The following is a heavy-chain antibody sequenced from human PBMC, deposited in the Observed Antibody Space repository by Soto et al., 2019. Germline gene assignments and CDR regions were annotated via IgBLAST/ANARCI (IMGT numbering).Heavy chain of an antibody. V-gene: IGHV3-23*01. CDR3: AKASATGKSDGMDV. Sequence: EVQLLESGGGLVQPGGSLRLSCVASGFPFSSYAMSWVRQTPGRGLECVSSISSGSNTYYTDSVRGRFTISRDNSENSLYLQMSSLRAYDTALYYCAKASATGKSDGMDVWGQGTTVSVSS. CDR2: ISSGSNT. CDR1: GFPFSSYA. D-gene: IGHD7-27*01. J-gene: IGHJ6*02.